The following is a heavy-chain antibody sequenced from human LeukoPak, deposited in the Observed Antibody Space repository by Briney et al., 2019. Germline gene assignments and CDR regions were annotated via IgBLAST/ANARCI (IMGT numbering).Heavy chain of an antibody. J-gene: IGHJ4*02. CDR2: ISSSSSYI. CDR1: GFTFSSYS. V-gene: IGHV3-21*04. D-gene: IGHD1-1*01. Sequence: GGSLRLSCAASGFTFSSYSMNWVRQAPGKGLEWVSSISSSSSYIYYADSVKGRFTISRDNAKNSLYLQMKSLRAEDTAIYYCAKACTTAVRQPFDSWGQGTLVTVSS. CDR3: AKACTTAVRQPFDS.